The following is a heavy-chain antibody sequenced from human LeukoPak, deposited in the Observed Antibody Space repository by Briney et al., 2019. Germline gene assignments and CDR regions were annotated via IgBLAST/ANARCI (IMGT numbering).Heavy chain of an antibody. CDR3: ARGASYYYDSSGLSAFDY. V-gene: IGHV1-46*01. CDR1: GYTFTSYY. CDR2: INPSGGST. Sequence: GASVKVSCKASGYTFTSYYMHWVRQAPGQGLEWMGIINPSGGSTSYAQKFQGRVTMTRDTSTSTVYMELSSLRSEDTAVYYCARGASYYYDSSGLSAFDYWGRGTLVTVSS. D-gene: IGHD3-22*01. J-gene: IGHJ4*02.